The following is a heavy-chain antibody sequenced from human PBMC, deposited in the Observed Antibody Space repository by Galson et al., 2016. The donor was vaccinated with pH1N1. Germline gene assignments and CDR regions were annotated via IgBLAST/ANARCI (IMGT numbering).Heavy chain of an antibody. Sequence: CAISGDSVSSHSAAWNWIRQSPSRGLEWLGRTYCRSKWYNDYAVSVKSRITINPDTSKNQFSLQLNSVTPEDTAVYYCARDGIAAAGIRRDQYYFDYWGQGTLVTVSS. J-gene: IGHJ4*02. CDR1: GDSVSSHSAA. CDR2: TYCRSKWYN. D-gene: IGHD6-13*01. V-gene: IGHV6-1*01. CDR3: ARDGIAAAGIRRDQYYFDY.